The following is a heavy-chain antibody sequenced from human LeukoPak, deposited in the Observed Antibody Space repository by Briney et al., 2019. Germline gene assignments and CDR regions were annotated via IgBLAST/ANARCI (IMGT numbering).Heavy chain of an antibody. CDR3: ARDWAITMIVVADDY. V-gene: IGHV1-2*02. CDR2: IIPNSGGT. J-gene: IGHJ4*02. CDR1: GYTFTGYY. Sequence: GASVKVSCKASGYTFTGYYMHWVRQAPGQGLEWMGWIIPNSGGTNYAQKFQGRVTMTRDTSISTAYMELSRLRSDDTAVYYCARDWAITMIVVADDYWGQGTLVTVSS. D-gene: IGHD3-22*01.